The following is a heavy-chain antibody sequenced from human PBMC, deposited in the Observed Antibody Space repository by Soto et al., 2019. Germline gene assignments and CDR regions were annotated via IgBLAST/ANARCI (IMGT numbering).Heavy chain of an antibody. V-gene: IGHV1-18*01. Sequence: QVQLVQSGDEVKKPGASVKVSCKASGYSFSRYGITWVRQAPGQGLEWVGWIIAYNGNTDYAQKVQGRVTMTTDTSTSTAYMALRSLRSDDTAVYHCARVVTFGGVLAYFDYWGQGTLVTVSS. J-gene: IGHJ4*02. D-gene: IGHD3-16*02. CDR1: GYSFSRYG. CDR3: ARVVTFGGVLAYFDY. CDR2: IIAYNGNT.